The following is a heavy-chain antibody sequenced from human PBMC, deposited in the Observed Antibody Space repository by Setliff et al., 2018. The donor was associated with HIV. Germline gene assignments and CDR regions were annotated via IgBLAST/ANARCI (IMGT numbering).Heavy chain of an antibody. CDR2: INPNSGGT. CDR1: GYTFTGYY. Sequence: ASVKVSCKASGYTFTGYYMHWVRQAPGQVLEWMGWINPNSGGTTYARKFQGRVTMTRDTSISTAYMAVSRLRSDDTAVYYCARDHCSSAGCYEYSYYGMDVWGQGTTVTVSS. V-gene: IGHV1-2*02. J-gene: IGHJ6*02. CDR3: ARDHCSSAGCYEYSYYGMDV. D-gene: IGHD2-2*01.